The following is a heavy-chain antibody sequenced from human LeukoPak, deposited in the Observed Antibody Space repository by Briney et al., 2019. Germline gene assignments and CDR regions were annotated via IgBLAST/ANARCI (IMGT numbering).Heavy chain of an antibody. D-gene: IGHD3-10*01. Sequence: PGGSLRLSCAASGFTFSYYWMSWVRQAPGKGLEWVANIKPDGNEKYYVDSVKGRFTISRDNAKNTLYLQMNSLRAEDTAVYYCASMVRGVTYFDYWGQGTLVTVSS. V-gene: IGHV3-7*01. CDR1: GFTFSYYW. CDR2: IKPDGNEK. CDR3: ASMVRGVTYFDY. J-gene: IGHJ4*02.